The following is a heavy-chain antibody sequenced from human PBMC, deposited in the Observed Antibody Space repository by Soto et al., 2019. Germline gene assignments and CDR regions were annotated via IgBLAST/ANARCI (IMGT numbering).Heavy chain of an antibody. CDR1: GFTFSDYY. CDR2: ISSSSSYT. CDR3: ARSSLSYYYYGMDV. Sequence: GWSLRLSCAASGFTFSDYYMSWIRQAPGKGLEWVSYISSSSSYTNYADSVKGRFTISRDNAKNSLYLQMNSLRAEDTAVYYCARSSLSYYYYGMDVGGQGTTVTVSS. J-gene: IGHJ6*02. V-gene: IGHV3-11*06.